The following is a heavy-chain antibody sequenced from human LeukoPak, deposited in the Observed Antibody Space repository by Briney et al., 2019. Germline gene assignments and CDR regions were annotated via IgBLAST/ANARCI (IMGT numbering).Heavy chain of an antibody. V-gene: IGHV3-30*02. D-gene: IGHD2-2*01. CDR3: AKVVGGLVPAPTDY. Sequence: GGSLRLSCAASGFTFNSYGMYWVRQAPGKGLEWVAYIGHGADNEHYADSVKGRFTISRDNSKSTLYLQMNSLRDEDTAVYYCAKVVGGLVPAPTDYWGQGSLVTVSS. CDR1: GFTFNSYG. J-gene: IGHJ4*02. CDR2: IGHGADNE.